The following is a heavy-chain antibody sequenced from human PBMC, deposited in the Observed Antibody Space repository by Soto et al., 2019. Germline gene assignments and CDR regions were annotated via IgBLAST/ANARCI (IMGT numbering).Heavy chain of an antibody. CDR1: GFTFSNCA. D-gene: IGHD5-12*01. Sequence: GGSLRLSCSASGFTFSNCAMSWVRQAQGKGLEWVSTISGRGGSTYYADSVKGRLTISRDNSKNTLFLQMNSLRAEDTAVYYCAKRFYREEDGYNFFDSWGQGTLVTVSS. V-gene: IGHV3-23*01. CDR2: ISGRGGST. J-gene: IGHJ4*02. CDR3: AKRFYREEDGYNFFDS.